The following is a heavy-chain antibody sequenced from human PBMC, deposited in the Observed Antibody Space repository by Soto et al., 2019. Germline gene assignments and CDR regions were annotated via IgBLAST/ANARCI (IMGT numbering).Heavy chain of an antibody. CDR3: ARWRSQSRIMITFGGVTQDYPDY. J-gene: IGHJ4*02. Sequence: SETLSLPCTVSGGSISSSSYYWGWIRQPPGKRLEWIGSIYYSGSTYYNPSLKSRVTISVDTSKNLFSLKLSSVTAADTSVYYCARWRSQSRIMITFGGVTQDYPDYWGQGTLVTVSS. CDR1: GGSISSSSYY. V-gene: IGHV4-39*01. CDR2: IYYSGST. D-gene: IGHD3-16*01.